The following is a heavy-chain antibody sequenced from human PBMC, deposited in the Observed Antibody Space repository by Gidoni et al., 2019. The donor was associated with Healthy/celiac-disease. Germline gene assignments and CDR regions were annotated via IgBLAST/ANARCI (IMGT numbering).Heavy chain of an antibody. J-gene: IGHJ4*02. D-gene: IGHD2-2*01. Sequence: EVQLVESVGGLVQPGGSLSLSCAASGFTVSSNYMSWVSQAPGKGLEWVSVIYSGGSTYYADSVKGRFTISRDNSKNTLYLQMNSLRAEDTAVYYCARDRGDIVVVPAGAWVHYWGQGTLVTVSS. CDR3: ARDRGDIVVVPAGAWVHY. CDR1: GFTVSSNY. V-gene: IGHV3-66*01. CDR2: IYSGGST.